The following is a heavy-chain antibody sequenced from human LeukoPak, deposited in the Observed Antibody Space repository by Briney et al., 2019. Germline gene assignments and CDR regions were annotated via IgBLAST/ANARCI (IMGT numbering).Heavy chain of an antibody. V-gene: IGHV4-39*01. J-gene: IGHJ4*02. D-gene: IGHD2-21*01. Sequence: SETLSLTCTVSGGSISSSNPYWGWIRQPPGKGLEWIGTLSHSGSTYYTPSLKSRITISVDTSKSQFSLRLSSVTAADTALYYCARHIQGANVCDYWGQGTLVTVPS. CDR3: ARHIQGANVCDY. CDR1: GGSISSSNPY. CDR2: LSHSGST.